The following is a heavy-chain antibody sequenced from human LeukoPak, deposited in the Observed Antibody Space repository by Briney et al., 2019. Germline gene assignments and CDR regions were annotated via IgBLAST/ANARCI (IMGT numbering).Heavy chain of an antibody. V-gene: IGHV3-30*03. CDR2: ISYDGSSK. Sequence: PGGSLRLSCAASGFTFNSYGMRWVRQAPGKGLEWVAVISYDGSSKYYIDSVKGRFTISRDNSKNTLFLQMNSLRAEDTAVYYCARGENSKTYPVSGYWGQGTLVTVSS. D-gene: IGHD2/OR15-2a*01. CDR1: GFTFNSYG. J-gene: IGHJ4*02. CDR3: ARGENSKTYPVSGY.